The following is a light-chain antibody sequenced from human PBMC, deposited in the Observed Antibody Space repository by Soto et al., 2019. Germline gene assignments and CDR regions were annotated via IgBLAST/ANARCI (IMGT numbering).Light chain of an antibody. J-gene: IGKJ2*01. CDR2: GAS. CDR3: QQYNNWPYT. Sequence: EIVMTQYPATLSVSPGERATLSCRASQSVSSKLAWYQQKPGQAPRDLIYGASTSATGIPPRFSGSGSGTDFTLTISSLQSEDFAVYYCQQYNNWPYTFGQGTKL. V-gene: IGKV3-15*01. CDR1: QSVSSK.